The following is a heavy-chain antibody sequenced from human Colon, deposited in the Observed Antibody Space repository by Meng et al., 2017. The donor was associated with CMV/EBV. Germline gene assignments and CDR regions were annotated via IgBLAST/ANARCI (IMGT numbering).Heavy chain of an antibody. Sequence: QPPESGPVLVQPSATLSLTCSVSGGSISSSIWWSSVRQPPGKGLEWLGEIYHSGSTNYNPSLKSRVTISVDKSKNQFSLKLSSVTAADTAVYYCARGRPYSLRYFDWLLLDFDYWGQGTLVTVSS. CDR3: ARGRPYSLRYFDWLLLDFDY. D-gene: IGHD3-9*01. CDR1: GGSISSSIW. J-gene: IGHJ4*02. V-gene: IGHV4-4*02. CDR2: IYHSGST.